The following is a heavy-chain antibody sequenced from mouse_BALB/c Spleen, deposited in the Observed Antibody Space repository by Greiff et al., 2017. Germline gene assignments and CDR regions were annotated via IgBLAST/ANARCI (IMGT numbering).Heavy chain of an antibody. CDR3: ARDGGGYFDV. CDR1: GYSITSDYA. D-gene: IGHD1-1*02. CDR2: ISYSGST. J-gene: IGHJ1*01. V-gene: IGHV3-2*02. Sequence: DVKLVESGPGLVKPSQSLSLTCTVTGYSITSDYAWNWIRQFPGNKLEWMGYISYSGSTSYNPSLKSRISITRDTSKNQFFLQLNSVTTEDTATYYCARDGGGYFDVWGAGTTVTVSS.